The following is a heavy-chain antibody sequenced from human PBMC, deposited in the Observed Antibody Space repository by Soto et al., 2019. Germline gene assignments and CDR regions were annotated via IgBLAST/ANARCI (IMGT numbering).Heavy chain of an antibody. CDR1: RGSIGTSSYY. J-gene: IGHJ4*02. Sequence: SETLSLTCTVSRGSIGTSSYYWGWIRQPPGKGLEWIGEIYHSGSTNYNPSLKSRVTISVDKSKNQFSLKLSSVTAADTAVYYCVRRHGLTIDAYYWGQGTLVTVSS. D-gene: IGHD3-10*01. CDR2: IYHSGST. V-gene: IGHV4-39*01. CDR3: VRRHGLTIDAYY.